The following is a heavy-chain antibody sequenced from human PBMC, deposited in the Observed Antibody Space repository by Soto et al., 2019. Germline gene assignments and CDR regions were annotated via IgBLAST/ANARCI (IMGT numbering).Heavy chain of an antibody. J-gene: IGHJ5*02. CDR2: ISWNSGSI. CDR3: AKASVYGDTTNNWFDP. CDR1: GFTFDDYA. V-gene: IGHV3-9*01. D-gene: IGHD4-17*01. Sequence: SLRLSCAASGFTFDDYAMHWVRQAPGKGLEWVSGISWNSGSIGYADSVKGRFTISRDNAKNSLYLQMNSLRAEDTALYYCAKASVYGDTTNNWFDPWGQGTLVTVSS.